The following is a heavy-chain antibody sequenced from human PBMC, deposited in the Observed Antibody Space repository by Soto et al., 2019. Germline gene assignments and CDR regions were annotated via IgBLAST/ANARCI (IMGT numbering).Heavy chain of an antibody. J-gene: IGHJ6*02. CDR1: GGTFSSYA. Sequence: QVQLVQSGAELKKPGSSVKVSCKASGGTFSSYAISRVRQAPGQGLEWMGGIIPIFHTSNYAQKFQGRVTITADEFPSTAYMELSSLRSEDTAVYYCARGYCSGGSCYSGGNYYYHNMDVWGQGTTVTVSS. CDR2: IIPIFHTS. CDR3: ARGYCSGGSCYSGGNYYYHNMDV. V-gene: IGHV1-69*01. D-gene: IGHD2-15*01.